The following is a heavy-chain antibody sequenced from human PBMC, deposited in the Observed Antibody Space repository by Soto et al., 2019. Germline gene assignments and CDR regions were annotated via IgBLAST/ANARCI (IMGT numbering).Heavy chain of an antibody. CDR3: ARTLVVYAFDY. CDR2: IYYSGST. Sequence: SETLSLTCTVSGGSISSGDYYWSWIRQPPGKGLEWIGYIYYSGSTYYNPSLKSRVTISVDTSKNQFSLKLSSVAAADTAVYYCARTLVVYAFDYWGQGTLVTVSS. V-gene: IGHV4-30-4*01. CDR1: GGSISSGDYY. D-gene: IGHD2-8*02. J-gene: IGHJ4*02.